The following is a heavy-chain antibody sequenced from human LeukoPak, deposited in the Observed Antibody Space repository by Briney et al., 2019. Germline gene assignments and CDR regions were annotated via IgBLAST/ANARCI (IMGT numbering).Heavy chain of an antibody. CDR2: ISDGTSTM. D-gene: IGHD6-19*01. CDR1: GFTFSTYS. V-gene: IGHV3-48*04. J-gene: IGHJ4*02. CDR3: VARGGWARFDY. Sequence: PGGSLRLSCAASGFTFSTYSMNWIRQAPGKGLEWVAYISDGTSTMYYTDSVKGRFTISRDDATNSLYLEMNSLRAEDTAVYYCVARGGWARFDYWGQGTLVIVSS.